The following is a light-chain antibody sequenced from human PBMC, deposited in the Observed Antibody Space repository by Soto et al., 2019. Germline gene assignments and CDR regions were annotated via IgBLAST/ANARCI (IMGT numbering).Light chain of an antibody. J-gene: IGLJ1*01. CDR2: EGI. Sequence: QSVLTQPASVSGSPGQSITISCTGTSSTVGGFNVVSWYQQHPGKAPKVIIYEGIKRPSGVSNRFSGSNSGSTASLTISGLQAEDEADYYCCSYVGANTYVFGNGEKVTVL. CDR1: SSTVGGFNV. CDR3: CSYVGANTYV. V-gene: IGLV2-23*01.